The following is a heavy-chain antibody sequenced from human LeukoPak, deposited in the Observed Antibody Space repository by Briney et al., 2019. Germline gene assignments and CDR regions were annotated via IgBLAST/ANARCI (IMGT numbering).Heavy chain of an antibody. CDR3: ARLSNWSDP. J-gene: IGHJ5*02. CDR1: GGSISSYY. Sequence: PSETLSLTCTVSGGSISSYYWSWIRQPPGKGLEWIGYIYYSGSTNYNPSLKSRVTISVDTSKNQFSLKLSSVTAADTAVYYCARLSNWSDPWGQGTLVTVSS. V-gene: IGHV4-59*08. CDR2: IYYSGST.